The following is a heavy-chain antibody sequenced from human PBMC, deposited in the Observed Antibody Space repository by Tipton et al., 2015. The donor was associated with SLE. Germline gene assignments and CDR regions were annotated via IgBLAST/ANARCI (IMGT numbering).Heavy chain of an antibody. CDR3: ARVAGYDFWSGYTYYFDY. CDR1: GFTFSSYS. CDR2: ISSSSSYI. J-gene: IGHJ4*02. D-gene: IGHD3-3*01. Sequence: GSLRLSCAASGFTFSSYSMNWVRQAPGKGLEWVSSISSSSSYIYYADSVKGRFTISRDNAKNSLYLQMNSLRAEDTAVYYCARVAGYDFWSGYTYYFDYWGQGTLVTVSS. V-gene: IGHV3-21*01.